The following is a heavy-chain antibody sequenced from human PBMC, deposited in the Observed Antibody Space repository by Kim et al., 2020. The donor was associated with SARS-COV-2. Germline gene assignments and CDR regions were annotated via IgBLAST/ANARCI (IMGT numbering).Heavy chain of an antibody. CDR1: GYTFTSYC. V-gene: IGHV1-3*01. CDR2: IDVANTNT. J-gene: IGHJ4*02. Sequence: ASVKVSCKASGYTFTSYCLHWVRQAPGQSREWMGWIDVANTNTHYSENFQGRVTISRDTSATTVYIELSSLRSEDTAVYYCARDGRSVDYYFDYWGQGTLVTVS. CDR3: ARDGRSVDYYFDY.